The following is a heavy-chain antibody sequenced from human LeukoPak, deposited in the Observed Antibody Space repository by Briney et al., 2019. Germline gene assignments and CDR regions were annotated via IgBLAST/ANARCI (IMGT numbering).Heavy chain of an antibody. Sequence: SETLSLTCAVYGGSFSGYYWSSIRQPPVKGLEWIGEINHSGSTNYNPSLKSRVTISVDTSKNQFSLKLSSVTAADTAVYYCARLGSFNWFDPWGQGTLVTVSS. CDR3: ARLGSFNWFDP. CDR1: GGSFSGYY. D-gene: IGHD6-13*01. J-gene: IGHJ5*02. CDR2: INHSGST. V-gene: IGHV4-34*01.